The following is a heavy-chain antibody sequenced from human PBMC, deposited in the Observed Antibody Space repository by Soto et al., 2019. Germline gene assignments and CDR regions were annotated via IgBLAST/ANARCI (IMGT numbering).Heavy chain of an antibody. V-gene: IGHV4-31*03. CDR3: VRALRHTAMVYPWFDP. J-gene: IGHJ5*02. D-gene: IGHD5-18*01. CDR2: VYESGYT. CDR1: GASVSTGAYY. Sequence: TLSLTCTVSGASVSTGAYYWGWVRQRPGRGLEWIGYVYESGYTYYNMSLKSRLTISLDRSNNQFSLGLTSVTAADTAVYYCVRALRHTAMVYPWFDPCGQGTLLTVS.